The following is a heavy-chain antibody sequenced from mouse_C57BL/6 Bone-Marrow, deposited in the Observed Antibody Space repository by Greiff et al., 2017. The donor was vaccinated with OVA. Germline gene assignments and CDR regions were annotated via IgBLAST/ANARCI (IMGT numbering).Heavy chain of an antibody. Sequence: QVQLQQSGAELMKPGASVKLSCKATGYTFTGYWIEWVKQRPGHGLEWIGEILPGSGSTNYNEKFKGKATFTADTSSNTDSMLLSSLTTEDSAIYSCANERNYDSFAYWGQGTLVTVSS. CDR3: ANERNYDSFAY. J-gene: IGHJ3*01. CDR1: GYTFTGYW. D-gene: IGHD2-4*01. CDR2: ILPGSGST. V-gene: IGHV1-9*01.